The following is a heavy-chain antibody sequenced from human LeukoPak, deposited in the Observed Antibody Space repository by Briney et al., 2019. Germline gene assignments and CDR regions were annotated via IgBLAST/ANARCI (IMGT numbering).Heavy chain of an antibody. D-gene: IGHD2-2*01. V-gene: IGHV4-39*07. CDR1: GGSISSNSYY. CDR3: ARGGVDCSSTSCYNWFDP. J-gene: IGHJ5*02. CDR2: IYYSGST. Sequence: SETLSLTCTVSGGSISSNSYYWGWIRQPPGKGLEWIGSIYYSGSTYYNPSLKSRVTISVDTSKNQFSLKLSSVTAADTAVYYCARGGVDCSSTSCYNWFDPWGQGTLVTVSS.